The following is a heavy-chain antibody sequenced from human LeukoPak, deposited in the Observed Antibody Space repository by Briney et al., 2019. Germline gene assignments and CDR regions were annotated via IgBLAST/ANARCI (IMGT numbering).Heavy chain of an antibody. V-gene: IGHV3-15*01. CDR3: TTDDYGDDY. J-gene: IGHJ4*02. CDR2: IKSKTDGGTT. D-gene: IGHD4-17*01. Sequence: GGSLRLSCAASGFTFSNAWTSWVRQAPGKGLEWVGLIKSKTDGGTTDYAAPVKGRFTISRDDSKNTLYLQMNSLKTEDTAVYYCTTDDYGDDYWGQGTLVTVSS. CDR1: GFTFSNAW.